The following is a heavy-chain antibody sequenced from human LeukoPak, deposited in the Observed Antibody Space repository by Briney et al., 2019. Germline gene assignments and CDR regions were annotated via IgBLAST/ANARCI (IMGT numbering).Heavy chain of an antibody. D-gene: IGHD6-19*01. V-gene: IGHV3-53*01. Sequence: GGSLRLSCAASGFTVSSNYMSWVRQAPGKGLEWASVIYSGGSTYYADSVKGRFTISRDNSKNTLYLQMNSLRAEDTAVYYCARHPGYSSGWSQDWYFDLWGRGTLVTVSS. J-gene: IGHJ2*01. CDR1: GFTVSSNY. CDR3: ARHPGYSSGWSQDWYFDL. CDR2: IYSGGST.